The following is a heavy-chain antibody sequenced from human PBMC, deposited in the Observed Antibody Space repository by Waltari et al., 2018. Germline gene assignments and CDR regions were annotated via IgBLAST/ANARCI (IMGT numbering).Heavy chain of an antibody. CDR1: GGPIIPYY. V-gene: IGHV4-59*01. CDR3: ARLHCGDGICYDAFDI. CDR2: FYYSGNT. J-gene: IGHJ3*02. Sequence: QVQLQESGPGLVKPSETLSLTCTVSGGPIIPYYWSWLLQPPGKGLEWIGYFYYSGNTNYNPSLKSRVTLSVDTPKNLFSLKLTSVTAADSAIYYCARLHCGDGICYDAFDIWGQGTMVTVSS. D-gene: IGHD2-15*01.